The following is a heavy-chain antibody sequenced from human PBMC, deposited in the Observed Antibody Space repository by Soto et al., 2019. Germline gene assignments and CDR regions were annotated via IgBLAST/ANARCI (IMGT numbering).Heavy chain of an antibody. J-gene: IGHJ4*02. CDR1: VGSINSGGYY. CDR2: IYYSGST. CDR3: ARESHSYLEY. Sequence: PSETVSLTCSFSVGSINSGGYYCSWIRQHPGKGLEWIGYIYYSGSTFYNPSLKSRVTISLDTSKNQFSLKLSSVTAADTAVYYCARESHSYLEYWGQGTLVIVSS. V-gene: IGHV4-31*03.